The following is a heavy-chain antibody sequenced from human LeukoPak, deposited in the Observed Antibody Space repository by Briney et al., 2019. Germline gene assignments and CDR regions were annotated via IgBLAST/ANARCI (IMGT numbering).Heavy chain of an antibody. V-gene: IGHV4-34*01. Sequence: SETLSLTYAVYGGSFSGYYWSWIRQPPGKGLEWIGEINHSGSTNYNPSLKSRVTISVDMSKNQFSLNLSSVTAADTAVYYCARLGGAYVGHFDYWGQGTLVTVSS. CDR1: GGSFSGYY. CDR3: ARLGGAYVGHFDY. CDR2: INHSGST. D-gene: IGHD3-16*01. J-gene: IGHJ4*02.